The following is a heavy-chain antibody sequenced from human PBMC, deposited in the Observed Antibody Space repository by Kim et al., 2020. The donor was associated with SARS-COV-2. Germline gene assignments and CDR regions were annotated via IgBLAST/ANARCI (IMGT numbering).Heavy chain of an antibody. CDR3: ARLSRGENTMIVSGAADAFDI. D-gene: IGHD3-22*01. CDR2: IYYSGST. J-gene: IGHJ3*02. Sequence: SETLSLTCTVSGGSISSYYWSWIRQPPGKGLEWIGYIYYSGSTNYNPSLKSRVTISVDTSKNQFSLKLSSVTAADTAVYYCARLSRGENTMIVSGAADAFDIWGQGTMVTVSS. V-gene: IGHV4-59*08. CDR1: GGSISSYY.